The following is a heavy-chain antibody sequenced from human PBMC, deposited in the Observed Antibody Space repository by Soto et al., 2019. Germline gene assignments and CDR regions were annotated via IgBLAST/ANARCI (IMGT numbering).Heavy chain of an antibody. Sequence: PSETLSLTCTVSGGSISSGGYYWSWIRQHPGKGLEWIGYIYYSGSTYYNPSLKSRVTISGDTSKNQFSLKLSSVTAADTAVYYCARDPGAAYYDILTGYPAPVTWGQGTLVTVSS. J-gene: IGHJ5*02. V-gene: IGHV4-31*03. CDR2: IYYSGST. CDR3: ARDPGAAYYDILTGYPAPVT. CDR1: GGSISSGGYY. D-gene: IGHD3-9*01.